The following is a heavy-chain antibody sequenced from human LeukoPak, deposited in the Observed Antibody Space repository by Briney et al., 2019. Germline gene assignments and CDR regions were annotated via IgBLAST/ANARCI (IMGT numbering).Heavy chain of an antibody. D-gene: IGHD2-15*01. V-gene: IGHV3-74*01. Sequence: GGSLRLSCAAPGFNFGSYSMTWVRQAPGKGLVWVSRIHSDGSGTSYADSVKGRFTISRDNAKNTLYLQMNSLRAEDTAVYYCARSRLGYCSGGSCYSFWFDPWGQGTLVTVSS. CDR2: IHSDGSGT. CDR3: ARSRLGYCSGGSCYSFWFDP. J-gene: IGHJ5*02. CDR1: GFNFGSYS.